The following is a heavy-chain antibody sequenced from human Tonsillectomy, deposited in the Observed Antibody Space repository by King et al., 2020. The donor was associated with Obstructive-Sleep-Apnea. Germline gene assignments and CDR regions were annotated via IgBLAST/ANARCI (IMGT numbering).Heavy chain of an antibody. CDR1: GFTFSSYG. CDR2: IWYDGSNK. D-gene: IGHD4-11*01. CDR3: ARHERLFDY. J-gene: IGHJ4*02. Sequence: VQLVESGGGVVQPGRSLRLSCAASGFTFSSYGMHWVRQAPGKGLEWVAVIWYDGSNKYYADSVKGRITISRDNSKNTLYLQMNSLRAEDTAVYYCARHERLFDYWGQGTLVTVSS. V-gene: IGHV3-33*01.